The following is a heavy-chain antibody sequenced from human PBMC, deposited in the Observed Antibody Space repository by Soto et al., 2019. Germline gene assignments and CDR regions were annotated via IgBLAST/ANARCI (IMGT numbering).Heavy chain of an antibody. J-gene: IGHJ3*02. CDR2: INPNSGGT. D-gene: IGHD3-22*01. Sequence: GASVKVSCKASGYTFTGYYMHWVRQAPGQGLEWLGWINPNSGGTNYAQKFQGWVTMTRDTSISTAYMELSRLRSDDTAVYYCARESSYESSGYYSAKYAFDIWGQGTMVTVSS. V-gene: IGHV1-2*04. CDR1: GYTFTGYY. CDR3: ARESSYESSGYYSAKYAFDI.